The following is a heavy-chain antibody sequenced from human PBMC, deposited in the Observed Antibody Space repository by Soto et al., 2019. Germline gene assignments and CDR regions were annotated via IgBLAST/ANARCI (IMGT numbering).Heavy chain of an antibody. D-gene: IGHD2-21*01. J-gene: IGHJ4*02. CDR3: AKEQSLLFSMGY. CDR2: ISGSGGST. Sequence: EPPGGSLRLSCAASGFTFSSYAMSWVRQAPGKGLEWVSAISGSGGSTYYADSVKGRFTISRDNSKNTLYLQMNSLRAEDTAVYYCAKEQSLLFSMGYWGQGTLVTVSS. V-gene: IGHV3-23*01. CDR1: GFTFSSYA.